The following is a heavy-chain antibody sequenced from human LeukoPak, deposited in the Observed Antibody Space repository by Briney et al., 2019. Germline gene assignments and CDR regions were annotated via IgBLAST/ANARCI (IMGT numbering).Heavy chain of an antibody. CDR2: ISYDGRNE. J-gene: IGHJ4*02. V-gene: IGHV3-30*04. Sequence: PGRSLRLSCAASGVTFNNYAMHWVRQAPGKGLEWVAVISYDGRNEYYADSVKGRFTISRDNSKNTLYLQMHSLRAEDTAVYYCARDRSSYEYYFDSWGQGTLVTVSS. CDR1: GVTFNNYA. D-gene: IGHD5-12*01. CDR3: ARDRSSYEYYFDS.